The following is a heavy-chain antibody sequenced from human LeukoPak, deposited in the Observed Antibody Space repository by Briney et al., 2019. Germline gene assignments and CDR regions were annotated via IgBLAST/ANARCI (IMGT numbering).Heavy chain of an antibody. D-gene: IGHD1-26*01. CDR2: INPNSGGT. CDR1: GYTFTGYY. Sequence: ASVKVSCKASGYTFTGYYMHWVRQAPGQGLEWMGWINPNSGGTNYAQKFQGRVTMTRDTSIGTAYMELSRLRSDDTAVYYCARIVGATTHYFDYWGQGTLVTVSS. V-gene: IGHV1-2*02. CDR3: ARIVGATTHYFDY. J-gene: IGHJ4*02.